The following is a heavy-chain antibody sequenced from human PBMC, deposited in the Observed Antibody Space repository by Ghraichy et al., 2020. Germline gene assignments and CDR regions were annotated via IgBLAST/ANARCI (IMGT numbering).Heavy chain of an antibody. D-gene: IGHD2-2*03. V-gene: IGHV3-11*01. J-gene: IGHJ6*02. Sequence: GSLRLSCAASGFTFSDYYMSWIRQAPGKGLEWLSFISSSGSTIYYADSVKGRFTISRDNAKNSLYLQMNSLRAEDTAVYYCARDGDGYCSSTSCYSGYYYYGMDVWGQGTTVTVSS. CDR1: GFTFSDYY. CDR2: ISSSGSTI. CDR3: ARDGDGYCSSTSCYSGYYYYGMDV.